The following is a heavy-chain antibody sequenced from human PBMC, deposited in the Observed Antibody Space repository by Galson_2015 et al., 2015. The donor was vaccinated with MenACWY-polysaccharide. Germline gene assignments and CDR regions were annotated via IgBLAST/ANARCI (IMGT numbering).Heavy chain of an antibody. Sequence: SLRLSCAGSGFNFGGNGLHWVRQAPGKGLEWVALIRTDGRKYYPDAVKGRFTISRDNSKNTLYLQMNSLRPEDTAVYYCARNPSRLDIAAASHWGQGALVSVSS. CDR2: IRTDGRK. CDR3: ARNPSRLDIAAASH. J-gene: IGHJ4*02. CDR1: GFNFGGNG. V-gene: IGHV3-30*02. D-gene: IGHD6-13*01.